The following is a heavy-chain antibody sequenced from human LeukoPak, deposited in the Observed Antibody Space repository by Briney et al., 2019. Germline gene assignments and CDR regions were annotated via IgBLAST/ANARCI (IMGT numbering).Heavy chain of an antibody. V-gene: IGHV3-21*04. CDR2: ISSSSSYI. D-gene: IGHD5-18*01. J-gene: IGHJ4*02. CDR1: GFTFSSYS. CDR3: AKVRAYTYDSGLDH. Sequence: GGSLRLSCAASGFTFSSYSMNWVRQAPGKGLEWVSSISSSSSYIYYADSVKGRFTISRDNSKNTLNLQMNSLRAEDTAVYYCAKVRAYTYDSGLDHWGQGTLVTVSS.